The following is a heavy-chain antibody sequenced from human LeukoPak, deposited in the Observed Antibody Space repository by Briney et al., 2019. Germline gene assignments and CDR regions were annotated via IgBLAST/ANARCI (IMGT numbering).Heavy chain of an antibody. V-gene: IGHV4-59*01. CDR1: GDSISSYY. D-gene: IGHD3-10*01. Sequence: SETLSLTCTVSGDSISSYYWSWIRQPPGKGLEWIGYSGSTNYNPSLKSRVTISVDTSKNQFSLRLNSVTAADTAVYYCARDSDDPYGSGYFDYWGQGTLVTVSS. CDR2: YSGST. CDR3: ARDSDDPYGSGYFDY. J-gene: IGHJ4*02.